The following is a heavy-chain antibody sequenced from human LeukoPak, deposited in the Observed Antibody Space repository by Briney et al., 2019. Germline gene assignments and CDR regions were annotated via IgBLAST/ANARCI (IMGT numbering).Heavy chain of an antibody. D-gene: IGHD5-18*01. J-gene: IGHJ5*02. Sequence: PSETLSLTCTVSGGSISSYYWSWIRQPPGKGLGWIGYIYYSGSTNYNPSLKSRVTIPVDTSKNQFSLKLSSVTAADTAVYYCARDLRADPTAHWFDPWGQGTLVTVSS. V-gene: IGHV4-59*01. CDR3: ARDLRADPTAHWFDP. CDR2: IYYSGST. CDR1: GGSISSYY.